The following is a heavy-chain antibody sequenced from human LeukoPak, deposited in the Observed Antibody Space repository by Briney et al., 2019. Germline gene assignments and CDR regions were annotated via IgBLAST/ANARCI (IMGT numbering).Heavy chain of an antibody. CDR3: AKYANGGPQDY. V-gene: IGHV3-23*01. J-gene: IGHJ4*02. Sequence: GGSLRLSCAASGFTFCDYVISWVRQAPGEGLGWVSAISGSGRSTYYGASVKGRFTISRDNSKNTLYLQMNSLRAEDTAVYYCAKYANGGPQDYWGQGTLVTVSP. CDR1: GFTFCDYV. D-gene: IGHD2-2*01. CDR2: ISGSGRST.